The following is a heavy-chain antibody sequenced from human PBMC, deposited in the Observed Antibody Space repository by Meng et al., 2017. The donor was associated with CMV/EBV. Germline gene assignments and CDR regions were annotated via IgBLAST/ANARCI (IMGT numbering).Heavy chain of an antibody. CDR1: GYTFSGYF. D-gene: IGHD5-18*01. CDR3: AKDESNGYTDY. Sequence: SCTASGYTFSGYFIHWIRQAPGQRLEWMGWINPNNRDTKDAERFQGRVTMTRDTSTNTVYMELDSLRFVDTAIYYCAKDESNGYTDYWGPGILVTVSS. J-gene: IGHJ4*02. CDR2: INPNNRDT. V-gene: IGHV1-2*02.